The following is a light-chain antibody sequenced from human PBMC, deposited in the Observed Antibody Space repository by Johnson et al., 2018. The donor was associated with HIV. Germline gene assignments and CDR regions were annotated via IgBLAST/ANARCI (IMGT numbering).Light chain of an antibody. CDR3: GAWDSSLSAHFV. CDR2: EKN. Sequence: QSVLTQPPSVSAAPGQKVTISCSGSNSNIGNNYVSWYQQLPGTAPKLLIYEKNKRPSGIPDRFSASKSGTSATLVITGLQTGDEADYYCGAWDSSLSAHFVFGSGTKIVVL. CDR1: NSNIGNNY. J-gene: IGLJ1*01. V-gene: IGLV1-51*02.